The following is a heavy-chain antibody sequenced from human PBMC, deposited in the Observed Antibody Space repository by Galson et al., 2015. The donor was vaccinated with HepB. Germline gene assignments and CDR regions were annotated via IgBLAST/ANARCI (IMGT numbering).Heavy chain of an antibody. D-gene: IGHD3-10*01. CDR2: IIPILGIA. Sequence: SVKVSCKASGGTFSSYAISWVRQAPGQGLEWMGRIIPILGIANYAQKFQGRVTITADKSTSTAYMELSSLRSEDTAVYYCARLWFGELSEPDNWFDPWGQGALVTVSS. CDR3: ARLWFGELSEPDNWFDP. J-gene: IGHJ5*02. V-gene: IGHV1-69*04. CDR1: GGTFSSYA.